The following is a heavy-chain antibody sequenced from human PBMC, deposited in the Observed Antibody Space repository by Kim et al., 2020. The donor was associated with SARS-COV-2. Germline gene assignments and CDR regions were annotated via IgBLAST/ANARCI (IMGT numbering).Heavy chain of an antibody. CDR1: GGSISSSSYY. CDR2: IYYSGST. V-gene: IGHV4-39*01. J-gene: IGHJ2*01. Sequence: SETLSLTCTVSGGSISSSSYYWGWIRQPPGKGLEWIGSIYYSGSTYYNPSLKSRVTTSVDTSKNQFSLKLSSVTAADTAVYYCARAKLAYCGGDCSRYFDLWGRGTLVTVSS. CDR3: ARAKLAYCGGDCSRYFDL. D-gene: IGHD2-21*02.